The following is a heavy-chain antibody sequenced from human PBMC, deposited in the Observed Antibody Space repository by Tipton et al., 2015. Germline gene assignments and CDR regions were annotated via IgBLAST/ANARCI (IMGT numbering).Heavy chain of an antibody. CDR1: GGSIRSYY. CDR3: ARRAQYRSSSAYYYGMDV. D-gene: IGHD6-6*01. CDR2: IYTNGAT. J-gene: IGHJ6*02. Sequence: TLSLTCTVSGGSIRSYYWNWIRQTAGKGLEWIGRIYTNGATNYNPSLKSRVTMSVDLAKNHVSLNLTSVTAADTAGYYCARRAQYRSSSAYYYGMDVWGQGTTVTVSS. V-gene: IGHV4-4*07.